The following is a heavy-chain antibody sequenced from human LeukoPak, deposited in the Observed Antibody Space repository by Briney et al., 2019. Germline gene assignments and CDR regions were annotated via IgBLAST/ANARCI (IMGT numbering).Heavy chain of an antibody. CDR2: INTGDIT. D-gene: IGHD1-7*01. V-gene: IGHV3-23*01. CDR1: GFTFDYSA. J-gene: IGHJ4*02. CDR3: AGGWTYPGSPETFFES. Sequence: GGSLRLSCAASGFTFDYSAMTWVRQAPEKGLEWVSTINTGDITFYADSVKGRFTISRDNSKNTLYLQMNSLRAGDTAVYYCAGGWTYPGSPETFFESWGQGTLVTVSS.